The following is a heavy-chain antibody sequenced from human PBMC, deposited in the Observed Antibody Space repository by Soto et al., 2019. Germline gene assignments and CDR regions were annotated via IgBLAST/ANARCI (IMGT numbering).Heavy chain of an antibody. CDR3: ARVVVVAASRYNWFDP. D-gene: IGHD2-15*01. Sequence: ASVKVSCKASGGTFSSYAISWVRQAPGQGLEWMGGIIPIFGTANYAQKFQGRVTITADESTSTAYMELSSLRSEDTAVYYCARVVVVAASRYNWFDPWGQGTLVTVSS. V-gene: IGHV1-69*13. J-gene: IGHJ5*02. CDR1: GGTFSSYA. CDR2: IIPIFGTA.